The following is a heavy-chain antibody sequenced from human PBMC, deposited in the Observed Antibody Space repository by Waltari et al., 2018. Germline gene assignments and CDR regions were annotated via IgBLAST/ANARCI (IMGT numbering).Heavy chain of an antibody. V-gene: IGHV1-24*01. D-gene: IGHD3-3*01. CDR3: ATVGGHGSLFGVPTGFFDY. J-gene: IGHJ4*02. Sequence: QVQLVQSGAEVKKPGASVKVSCKVSGDTLTDLSMHWVRQAPGKGLEWMGGFDPEDGEIGYAQKFQGKITMTEDTSTDSAYMELTSLRSEDTAVYYCATVGGHGSLFGVPTGFFDYWGQGTLVTVSS. CDR1: GDTLTDLS. CDR2: FDPEDGEI.